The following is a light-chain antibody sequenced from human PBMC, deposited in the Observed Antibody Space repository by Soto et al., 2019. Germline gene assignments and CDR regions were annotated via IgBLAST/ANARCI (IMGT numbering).Light chain of an antibody. V-gene: IGKV3-20*01. Sequence: EIVLTQSPGTLSLSTEERATLSCRASQSVSNNYLAWYQQKPGQAPRLLIYGASNRATGIPDRFSGSGSGTDFTLTISRLEPEDFAVYYCQQYGSSGTFGQGTKVDI. J-gene: IGKJ1*01. CDR3: QQYGSSGT. CDR2: GAS. CDR1: QSVSNNY.